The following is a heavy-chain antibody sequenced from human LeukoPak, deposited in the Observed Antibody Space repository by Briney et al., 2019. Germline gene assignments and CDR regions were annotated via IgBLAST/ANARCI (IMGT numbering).Heavy chain of an antibody. Sequence: GESLKISCKGSGYRFTSYWIGWVRQMPGKGLEWMGIIYPGDSDTRYSPSFQGQVTISADKSISTAYLQWSSLKASDTAMYYCARRGYSYGWEPYFDYWGQGTLVTVSS. D-gene: IGHD5-18*01. CDR1: GYRFTSYW. CDR3: ARRGYSYGWEPYFDY. CDR2: IYPGDSDT. V-gene: IGHV5-51*01. J-gene: IGHJ4*02.